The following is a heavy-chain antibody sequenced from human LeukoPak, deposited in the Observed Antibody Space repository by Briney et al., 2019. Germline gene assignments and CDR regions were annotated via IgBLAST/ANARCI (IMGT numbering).Heavy chain of an antibody. D-gene: IGHD4-17*01. CDR3: ARPSDYADFQH. CDR1: GGSISSYY. V-gene: IGHV4-59*08. J-gene: IGHJ1*01. CDR2: IYYSGST. Sequence: SETLSLTCTVSGGSISSYYWNWIRQPPGKGLEWIGYIYYSGSTNYNPSLKSRVTISVDTSKNQFSLKLTSVTAADTAVYYCARPSDYADFQHWGQGTLVTVSS.